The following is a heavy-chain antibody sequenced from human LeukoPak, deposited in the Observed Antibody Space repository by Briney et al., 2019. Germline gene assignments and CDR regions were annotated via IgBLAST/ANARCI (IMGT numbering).Heavy chain of an antibody. V-gene: IGHV5-51*01. D-gene: IGHD3-3*01. CDR1: GYSFTSYW. Sequence: GESLKISCKGSGYSFTSYWIGWVRQMPGKGLEWMGIIYPGDSDTRYSPSFQGQVTISADKSISTAYLQWSSLKASDTAMYYCARQTDDFWSGDINWFDPWGQGTLVTVSS. CDR3: ARQTDDFWSGDINWFDP. CDR2: IYPGDSDT. J-gene: IGHJ5*02.